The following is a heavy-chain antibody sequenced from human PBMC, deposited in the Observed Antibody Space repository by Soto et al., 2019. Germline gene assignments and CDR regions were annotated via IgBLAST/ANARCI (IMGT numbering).Heavy chain of an antibody. CDR1: GYSFTSYW. CDR2: IYPGDSDT. V-gene: IGHV5-51*01. D-gene: IGHD1-26*01. J-gene: IGHJ6*02. CDR3: ARQRVGASPYYCGVDV. Sequence: GESLKISCKGSGYSFTSYWIGWVRQMPGKDLEWMGIIYPGDSDTRYSPSFQGQVTISADKAISTAYLQWSSLKASDTAMYYCARQRVGASPYYCGVDVWGQGTRVTVSS.